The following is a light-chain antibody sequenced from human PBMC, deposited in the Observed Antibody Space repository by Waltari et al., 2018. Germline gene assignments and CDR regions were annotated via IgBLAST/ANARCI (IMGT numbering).Light chain of an antibody. CDR3: QQSYRTPPLT. CDR1: QSISGY. CDR2: ATY. V-gene: IGKV1-39*01. Sequence: DIQMTQSPSSLSASVGDRVTITCRASQSISGYLNWYQQKPGKAPKVLIYATYSLQSGVPSRFSSSGSGTDFTLTISSLQPEDFATYYCQQSYRTPPLTFGGGTKVEIK. J-gene: IGKJ4*01.